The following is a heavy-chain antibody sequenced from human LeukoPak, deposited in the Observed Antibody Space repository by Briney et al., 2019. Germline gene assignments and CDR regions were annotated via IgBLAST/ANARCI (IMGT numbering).Heavy chain of an antibody. Sequence: ASVKDSCKASGFTFTDYYIHWVQQSPGKRLEWMGRLDPEDGETVYAENFQGRVTMTADISADTAYMELISLRSEDTAVYYCASPGDLDVVDAFRVWGQGTMVTVS. V-gene: IGHV1-69-2*01. J-gene: IGHJ3*01. D-gene: IGHD2-15*01. CDR3: ASPGDLDVVDAFRV. CDR1: GFTFTDYY. CDR2: LDPEDGET.